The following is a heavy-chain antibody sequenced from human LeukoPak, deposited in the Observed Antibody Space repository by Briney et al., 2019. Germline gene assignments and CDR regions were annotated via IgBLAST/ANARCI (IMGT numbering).Heavy chain of an antibody. J-gene: IGHJ4*02. V-gene: IGHV5-51*01. Sequence: GESLQISCQGSGSTVTSYWIGWVRQMPGKGLEWMGIIYPGDSATRYSPSFQGQVTISAAKSISTAYLQWSSLKASDTAMYYCARSSSGYSTIDYWGQGTLVTVSS. CDR1: GSTVTSYW. CDR2: IYPGDSAT. D-gene: IGHD3-22*01. CDR3: ARSSSGYSTIDY.